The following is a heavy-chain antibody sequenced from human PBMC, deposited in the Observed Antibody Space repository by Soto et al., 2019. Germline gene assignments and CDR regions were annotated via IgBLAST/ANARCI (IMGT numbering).Heavy chain of an antibody. CDR2: ISSSSSYI. CDR1: GFTFSSYS. V-gene: IGHV3-21*01. Sequence: PGGSLRLSCAASGFTFSSYSMNWVRQAPGKGLEWVSSISSSSSYIYYADSVKGRFTISRDNAKNSLYLQMNSLRAEDTAVYYCAREGYSSTSPLFDYWGQGTLVTVSS. CDR3: AREGYSSTSPLFDY. D-gene: IGHD6-13*01. J-gene: IGHJ4*02.